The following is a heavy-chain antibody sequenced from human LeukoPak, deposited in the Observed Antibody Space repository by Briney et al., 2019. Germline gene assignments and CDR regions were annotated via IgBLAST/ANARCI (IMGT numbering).Heavy chain of an antibody. CDR2: ISWNSGSI. CDR1: GFTFDDYA. Sequence: GRSLRLSCAASGFTFDDYAMHWLRHAPGKGLQWLSGISWNSGSIGYADSVKGRFTISRDNAKNSLYLQMNSLRAEDTALYYCAKDMGPGTQLLLYWYFDLWGRGTLVTVSS. J-gene: IGHJ2*01. CDR3: AKDMGPGTQLLLYWYFDL. V-gene: IGHV3-9*01. D-gene: IGHD2-2*01.